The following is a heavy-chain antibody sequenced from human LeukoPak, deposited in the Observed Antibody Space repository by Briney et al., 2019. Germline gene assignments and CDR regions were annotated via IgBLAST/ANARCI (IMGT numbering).Heavy chain of an antibody. CDR1: GFSLRTSAGG. V-gene: IGHV2-5*02. J-gene: IGHJ3*02. CDR2: LNRGDDK. CDR3: AHGAGFDM. Sequence: SGPTQAILTQTLMLTCTFSGFSLRTSAGGGGWVRLPPGKAWEWLGLLNRGDDKRYNPSLKCRLAITKDTSKNQVVITMTNMDPVDTATYYWAHGAGFDMRGEGTMVTVSS.